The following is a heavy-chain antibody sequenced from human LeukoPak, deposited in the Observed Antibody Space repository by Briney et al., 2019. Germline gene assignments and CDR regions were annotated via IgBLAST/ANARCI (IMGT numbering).Heavy chain of an antibody. CDR3: AKDYGCVSNC. Sequence: PAGSLRLSCAASGFTFSSYAMSWIRQAPGKGLEWVSDISGSGGSTYYADSVKGRFTIARDNSKNALYLQMNSLRAEDTAVYYCAKDYGCVSNCCGQGTLVTVSS. CDR2: ISGSGGST. D-gene: IGHD5-24*01. CDR1: GFTFSSYA. V-gene: IGHV3-23*01. J-gene: IGHJ4*02.